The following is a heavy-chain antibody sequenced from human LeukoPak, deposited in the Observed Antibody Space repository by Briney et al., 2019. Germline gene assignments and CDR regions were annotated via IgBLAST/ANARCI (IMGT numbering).Heavy chain of an antibody. D-gene: IGHD2-2*01. Sequence: SSETLSLTCTVSGGSISSNYWSWIRQSPGKGLEWIGYIYHSGSTNHNPSLKSRVTISVDTSKNQFSLKLSSVTAADTAVYYCARVPRVRIVVVPAAMSYFDYWGQGTLVTVSS. CDR3: ARVPRVRIVVVPAAMSYFDY. V-gene: IGHV4-4*08. J-gene: IGHJ4*02. CDR2: IYHSGST. CDR1: GGSISSNY.